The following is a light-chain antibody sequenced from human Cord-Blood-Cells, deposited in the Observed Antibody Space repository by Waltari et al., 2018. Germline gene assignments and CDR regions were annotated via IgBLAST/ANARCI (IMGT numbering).Light chain of an antibody. Sequence: QSVLTQPPSVSAAPGQKVTISCSGSSSNIGNTYVSWYQQHPGTAPNILIYDNNKRPSGIPARFSGSKSGTSATLGITGLQTGDEADYYCGTWDSSLSAGVFGGGTKLTVL. CDR2: DNN. J-gene: IGLJ3*02. CDR1: SSNIGNTY. CDR3: GTWDSSLSAGV. V-gene: IGLV1-51*01.